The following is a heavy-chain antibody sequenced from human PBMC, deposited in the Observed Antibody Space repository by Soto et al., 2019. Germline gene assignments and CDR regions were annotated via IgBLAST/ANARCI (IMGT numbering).Heavy chain of an antibody. Sequence: EVQLVESGGGLVQPGGSLRLSCAASGFTFSDYYMDWVRQGPGKGLEWVGRTKNKANSYSTEYAAAVKGRFTNSRDVSKNSLYLNMNSLKTKATAVYYCTREMYYGTPPSSYAMAVWGQGTTVTVS. D-gene: IGHD3-3*01. V-gene: IGHV3-72*01. CDR1: GFTFSDYY. CDR3: TREMYYGTPPSSYAMAV. J-gene: IGHJ6*02. CDR2: TKNKANSYST.